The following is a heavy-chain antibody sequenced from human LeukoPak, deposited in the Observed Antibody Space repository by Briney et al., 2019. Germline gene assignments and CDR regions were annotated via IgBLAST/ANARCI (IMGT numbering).Heavy chain of an antibody. CDR2: IIPIFGTA. V-gene: IGHV1-69*05. J-gene: IGHJ6*03. CDR3: ARNPRVEYYYYMDV. D-gene: IGHD4-23*01. Sequence: ASVKVSCKASGGTFSSYAISWVRQAPGQGLEWMGGIIPIFGTANYAQKFQGRVTITTDESTSTACMELSSLRSEDTAVYYCARNPRVEYYYYMDVWGKGTTVTVSS. CDR1: GGTFSSYA.